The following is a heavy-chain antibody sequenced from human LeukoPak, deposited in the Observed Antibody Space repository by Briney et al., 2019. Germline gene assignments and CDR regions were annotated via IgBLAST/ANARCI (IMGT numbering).Heavy chain of an antibody. CDR1: GFTFSSYW. J-gene: IGHJ4*02. Sequence: GGSLRLSCAAPGFTFSSYWMSWVRQAPGKGLEWVANIKQDGSEKYYVDSVKGRFTISRDNAKNSLYLQMNSLRAEDTAVYYCARDPSGSYYNVLDYWGQGTLVTVPS. CDR3: ARDPSGSYYNVLDY. CDR2: IKQDGSEK. V-gene: IGHV3-7*03. D-gene: IGHD3-10*01.